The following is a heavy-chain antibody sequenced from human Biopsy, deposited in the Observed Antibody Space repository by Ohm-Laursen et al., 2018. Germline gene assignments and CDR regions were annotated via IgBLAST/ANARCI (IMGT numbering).Heavy chain of an antibody. CDR1: GFTFKNYA. CDR2: IDSSAAST. D-gene: IGHD1-1*01. Sequence: SLRLSCSASGFTFKNYAMNWVRQAPGKGLDWVSSIDSSAASTFYADSVKGRFTISRDNSKNTLFLQTNSLRAEDTAIYYCAKGRVGNSGSLDIWGHGTMVTVSS. CDR3: AKGRVGNSGSLDI. V-gene: IGHV3-23*01. J-gene: IGHJ3*02.